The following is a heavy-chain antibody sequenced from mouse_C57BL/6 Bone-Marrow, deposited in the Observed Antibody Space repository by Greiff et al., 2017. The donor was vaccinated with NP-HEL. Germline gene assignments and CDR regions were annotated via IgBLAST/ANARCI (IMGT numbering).Heavy chain of an antibody. D-gene: IGHD1-1*01. J-gene: IGHJ1*03. CDR2: IWTGGGT. CDR1: GFSLTSYA. CDR3: ARKPDTTVVATAHWYFDV. Sequence: VKVVESGPGLVAPSQSLSITCTVSGFSLTSYAISWVRQPPGKGLEWLGVIWTGGGTNYNSALKSRLSISKDNSKSQVFLKMNSLQTDDTARYYCARKPDTTVVATAHWYFDVWGTGTTVTVSS. V-gene: IGHV2-9-1*01.